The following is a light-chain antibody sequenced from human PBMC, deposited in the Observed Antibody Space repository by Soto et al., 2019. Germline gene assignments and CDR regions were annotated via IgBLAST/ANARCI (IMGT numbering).Light chain of an antibody. CDR1: SSNIENNY. J-gene: IGLJ2*01. CDR3: GTWDSSLSAVV. Sequence: QSVLTQPPSVSAAPGQKVTISCSGSSSNIENNYVSWYEQLPGTAPRLLIYENNMRPSGIPDRFSGSKSGTSATLGITGLQTGDEADYYCGTWDSSLSAVVFGGGTKVTVL. CDR2: ENN. V-gene: IGLV1-51*01.